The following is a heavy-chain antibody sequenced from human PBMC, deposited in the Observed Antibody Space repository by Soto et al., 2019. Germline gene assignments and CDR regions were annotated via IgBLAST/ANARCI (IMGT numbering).Heavy chain of an antibody. V-gene: IGHV1-2*04. Sequence: ASVKVSCKASGYTFTGYYMHWVRQASGQGLEWMGWINPNSGGTNYAQKFQGWVTTTRDTSISTAYMELSRLRSDDTAVYYCARTAEYSGSYYDYWGQGTLVTVSS. J-gene: IGHJ4*02. CDR1: GYTFTGYY. CDR3: ARTAEYSGSYYDY. D-gene: IGHD1-26*01. CDR2: INPNSGGT.